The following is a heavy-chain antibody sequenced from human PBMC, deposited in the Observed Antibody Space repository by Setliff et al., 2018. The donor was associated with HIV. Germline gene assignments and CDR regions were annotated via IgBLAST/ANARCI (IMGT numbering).Heavy chain of an antibody. CDR1: GYTFTNYY. J-gene: IGHJ6*02. V-gene: IGHV1-46*01. Sequence: ASVKVSCKASGYTFTNYYMHWVRQAPGQGLEWMGMINPSDGRTNYVQNLQGRLAMPRDTSTSTVYMELSSLRSEDTAVYYCARYLAPYYYYGMDVWGQGTTVTVSS. CDR2: INPSDGRT. CDR3: ARYLAPYYYYGMDV.